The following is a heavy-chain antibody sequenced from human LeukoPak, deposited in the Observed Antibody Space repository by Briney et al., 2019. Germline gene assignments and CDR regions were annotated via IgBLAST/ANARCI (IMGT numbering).Heavy chain of an antibody. CDR1: GFTFSSYA. CDR2: ISGSGGST. CDR3: ARGRLDAGSFDY. Sequence: GGSLRLSCAASGFTFSSYAMSWVRQAPGKGLEWVSAISGSGGSTYYADSVKGRFTISRDNSKNTLYLQMNSLRAEDTAVYYCARGRLDAGSFDYWGQGTLVTVSS. V-gene: IGHV3-23*01. D-gene: IGHD3-10*01. J-gene: IGHJ4*02.